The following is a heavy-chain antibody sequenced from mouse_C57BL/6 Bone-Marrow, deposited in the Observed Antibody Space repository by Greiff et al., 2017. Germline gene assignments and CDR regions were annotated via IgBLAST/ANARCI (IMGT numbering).Heavy chain of an antibody. D-gene: IGHD1-1*01. V-gene: IGHV1-64*01. CDR3: AKLITPLAY. J-gene: IGHJ3*01. CDR1: GYTFTSYW. CDR2: IHPNSGST. Sequence: QVQLQQPGAELVKPGASVKLSCKASGYTFTSYWMHWVKQRPGQGLEWIGMIHPNSGSTNYNEKFKSKATLTVDKSSSTAYMQLSSLTSEDTAVYYCAKLITPLAYWGQGTLVTVSA.